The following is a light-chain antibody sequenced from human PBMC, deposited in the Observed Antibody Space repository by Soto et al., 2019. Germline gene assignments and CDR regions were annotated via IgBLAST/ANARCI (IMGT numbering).Light chain of an antibody. CDR2: RNN. V-gene: IGLV1-44*01. CDR3: AAWDDSLNGWV. Sequence: QSVLTQPPSASGAPGQRVTISCSGSSSNIGSNTVNWYQQLPGTAPKLLIYRNNQRPSGVPDRFSGSKSGTSASLAISGLQSKDEADYYCAAWDDSLNGWVFGGGTKLTVL. CDR1: SSNIGSNT. J-gene: IGLJ3*02.